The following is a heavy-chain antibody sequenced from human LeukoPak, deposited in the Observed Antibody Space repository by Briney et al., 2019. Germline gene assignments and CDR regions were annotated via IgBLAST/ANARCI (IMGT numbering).Heavy chain of an antibody. D-gene: IGHD3-9*01. Sequence: GGSLRLSCAASGFTFSSYAMSWVRQPPGKGLEWVSSISSSSSYIYYADSLKGRFTISRDNAKNSLYLQMNSLRAEDTAVYYCARDQEYDVLTAYPATRKFDPWGQGTLVTVSS. CDR3: ARDQEYDVLTAYPATRKFDP. J-gene: IGHJ5*02. CDR1: GFTFSSYA. V-gene: IGHV3-21*01. CDR2: ISSSSSYI.